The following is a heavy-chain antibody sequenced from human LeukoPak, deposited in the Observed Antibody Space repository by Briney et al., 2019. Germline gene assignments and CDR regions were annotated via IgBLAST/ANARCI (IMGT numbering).Heavy chain of an antibody. CDR1: GYTLTELS. Sequence: ASVKVSCKVSGYTLTELSMHWVRQAPGKGLEWMGGFDPEDGETIYAQKFQGRVTMTEDTSTDTAYMELSSLRSEDTAVYYCATVLPLYDSRNYYYYGMDVWGQGTTVTVSS. V-gene: IGHV1-24*01. CDR3: ATVLPLYDSRNYYYYGMDV. J-gene: IGHJ6*02. CDR2: FDPEDGET. D-gene: IGHD5/OR15-5a*01.